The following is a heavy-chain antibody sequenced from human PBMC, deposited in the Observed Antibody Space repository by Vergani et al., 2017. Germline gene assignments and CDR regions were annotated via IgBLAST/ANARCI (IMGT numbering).Heavy chain of an antibody. CDR2: IDHTGRP. V-gene: IGHV4-34*01. D-gene: IGHD4-11*01. Sequence: QVQLQQWGGGLLKPSETLSLTCVVNGGSFTSYHWTWIRQSPGEGLEWVGDIDHTGRPDYNPSLKSRLTMSVDKSRNQFSLTLNSVTATDTAIYFCARVNTETNGHLCYYYYMDVWGKGTTVTVSS. CDR3: ARVNTETNGHLCYYYYMDV. CDR1: GGSFTSYH. J-gene: IGHJ6*03.